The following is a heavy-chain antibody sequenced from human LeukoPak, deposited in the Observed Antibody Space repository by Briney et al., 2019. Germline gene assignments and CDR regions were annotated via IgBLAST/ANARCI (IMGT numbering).Heavy chain of an antibody. CDR1: GGSISYYY. CDR2: IYTSGST. J-gene: IGHJ6*03. Sequence: SETLSLTCTVSGGSISYYYWSWIRQPPGKGLEWIGYIYTSGSTNYNPSLKSRVTISIDTSKNQFSLRLTSVTAADTAVYYCARRNDYMEVWGKGTTVTVSS. V-gene: IGHV4-4*09. CDR3: ARRNDYMEV.